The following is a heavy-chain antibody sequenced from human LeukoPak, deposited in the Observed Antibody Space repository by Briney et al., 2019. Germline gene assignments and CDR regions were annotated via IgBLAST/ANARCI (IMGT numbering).Heavy chain of an antibody. D-gene: IGHD2-2*01. V-gene: IGHV4-30-4*08. Sequence: SETLSLTCTVSGGSISSGDYYWSWIRQPPGKGLEWIGYIYYSGSTYYNPSLKSRVTISVDTSKNQFSLKLSSVTAADTAVYYCASGYCSSTSCVYYYYMDVWGKGTTVTVSS. CDR1: GGSISSGDYY. CDR3: ASGYCSSTSCVYYYYMDV. CDR2: IYYSGST. J-gene: IGHJ6*03.